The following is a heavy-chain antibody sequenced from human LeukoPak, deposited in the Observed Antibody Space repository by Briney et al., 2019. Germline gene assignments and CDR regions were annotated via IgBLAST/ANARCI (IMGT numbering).Heavy chain of an antibody. CDR1: GFRFGREW. Sequence: GGSRRRSCAASGFRFGREWMSWFRLAPGKGLEWVANIKHDGSEKTFVDSVKGRFTISRDNAENSLYLQMNSLRAEDTAVYYCAKASTTWHDDYWGQGTLVTVSS. CDR2: IKHDGSEK. D-gene: IGHD6-13*01. V-gene: IGHV3-7*03. CDR3: AKASTTWHDDY. J-gene: IGHJ4*02.